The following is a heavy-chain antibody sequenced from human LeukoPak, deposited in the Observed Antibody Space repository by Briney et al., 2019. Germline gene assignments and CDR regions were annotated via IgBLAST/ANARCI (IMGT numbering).Heavy chain of an antibody. CDR2: ISGSGGST. J-gene: IGHJ4*02. D-gene: IGHD4-17*01. Sequence: GGSLRLSCAASGFTFSSYAMSWVRQAPGKGLEWVSAISGSGGSTYYADSVKGRFTISRDNSKNTLHLQMNSLRAEDTAVYYCAKIKGGDYDLIHFDYWGQGTLVTVSS. V-gene: IGHV3-23*01. CDR1: GFTFSSYA. CDR3: AKIKGGDYDLIHFDY.